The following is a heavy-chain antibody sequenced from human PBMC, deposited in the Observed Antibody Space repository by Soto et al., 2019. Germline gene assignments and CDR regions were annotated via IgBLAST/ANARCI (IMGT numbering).Heavy chain of an antibody. J-gene: IGHJ6*02. Sequence: EVQLVETGGGLVEPGGSLRLSCAASGFSFINAWMHWVRQAPGKGLEWVGLVKGKGSGGTSDYAAPVRGRFTISRDDSKNTLYLRMNSLKIEDTARYYCAGFCTGGSCSLKDMGVWGQGTTVVVSS. D-gene: IGHD2-8*02. CDR1: GFSFINAW. V-gene: IGHV3-15*01. CDR3: AGFCTGGSCSLKDMGV. CDR2: VKGKGSGGTS.